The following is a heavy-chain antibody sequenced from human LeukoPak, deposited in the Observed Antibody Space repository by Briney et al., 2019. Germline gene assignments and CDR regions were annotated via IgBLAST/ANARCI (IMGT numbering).Heavy chain of an antibody. J-gene: IGHJ4*02. CDR1: GGSIDVRGYS. V-gene: IGHV3-53*01. CDR3: ARDGSRYSSSWPAKPIDY. D-gene: IGHD6-13*01. Sequence: ETLSLTCGVSGGSIDVRGYSWSWVRQAPGKGLEWVSVIYSGGSTYYADSVKGRFTISRDNSKNTLYLQMNSLRAEDMAVYYCARDGSRYSSSWPAKPIDYWGQGTLVTVSS. CDR2: IYSGGST.